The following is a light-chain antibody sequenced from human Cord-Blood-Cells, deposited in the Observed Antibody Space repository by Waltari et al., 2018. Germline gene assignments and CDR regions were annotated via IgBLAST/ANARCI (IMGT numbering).Light chain of an antibody. Sequence: EIVLTQSPATLPLSPGERATLSCRASQSVSSYLAWYQQKPGQAPRLLIYDASNRATGIPARFSGSGSGTDFTLTISSLEPEDFAFYYCQQRSNWLYSFGQGTKLEIK. J-gene: IGKJ2*03. CDR1: QSVSSY. V-gene: IGKV3-11*01. CDR3: QQRSNWLYS. CDR2: DAS.